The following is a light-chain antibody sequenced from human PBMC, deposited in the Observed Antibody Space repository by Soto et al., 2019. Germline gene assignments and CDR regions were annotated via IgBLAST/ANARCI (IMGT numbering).Light chain of an antibody. J-gene: IGLJ1*01. Sequence: QSALTQPASVSGSAGQSITISCTGTSSDVGGYNFVSWYQHHPGTPPKLIIYEVIHRPSGVSDRFSGSKSGNKASLTISGLQIEDEANYFCSSYSSSTTLEVFGTGTKVTVL. CDR2: EVI. CDR3: SSYSSSTTLEV. CDR1: SSDVGGYNF. V-gene: IGLV2-14*01.